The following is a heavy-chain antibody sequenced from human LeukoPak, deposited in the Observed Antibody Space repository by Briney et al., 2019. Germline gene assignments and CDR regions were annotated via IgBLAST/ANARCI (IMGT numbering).Heavy chain of an antibody. J-gene: IGHJ4*02. D-gene: IGHD6-19*01. V-gene: IGHV4-39*07. Sequence: SETLSLTCTVSGGSIRSSTDYWGWIRQPPWKELEWIGSIYYSGSTYYNPSLKSRVTISVDTSKNQFSVKLSSVTAADTAVYYCARSIRGYSSGWYYFDYWGQGTLITVSS. CDR1: GGSIRSSTDY. CDR3: ARSIRGYSSGWYYFDY. CDR2: IYYSGST.